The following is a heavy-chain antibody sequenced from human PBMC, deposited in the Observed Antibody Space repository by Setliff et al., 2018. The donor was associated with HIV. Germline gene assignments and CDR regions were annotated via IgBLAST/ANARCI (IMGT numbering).Heavy chain of an antibody. Sequence: PGGSLRLSCAASGFTFSYYSMNWVRQAPGKGLEWVSSITSNTDYISYADSVKGRFTISRDNTKNSLYLQMNSLRAEDTAIYYCAKDREYYDSSGSYYFDYWGQGTLVTVSS. CDR1: GFTFSYYS. D-gene: IGHD3-22*01. CDR3: AKDREYYDSSGSYYFDY. J-gene: IGHJ4*02. CDR2: ITSNTDYI. V-gene: IGHV3-21*01.